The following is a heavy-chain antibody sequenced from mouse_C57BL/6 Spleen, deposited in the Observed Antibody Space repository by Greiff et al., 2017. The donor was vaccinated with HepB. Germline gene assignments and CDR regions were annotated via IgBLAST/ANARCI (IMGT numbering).Heavy chain of an antibody. Sequence: EVQLQQSGAELVRPGASVKLSCTASGFNIKDDYMHWVKQRPEQGLEWIGWIDPENGDTEYASKFQGKATITADTSSNTAYLQLSSLTSEDTAVYYCTTGDDYGDYYAMDYWGQGTSLTVSS. CDR3: TTGDDYGDYYAMDY. CDR1: GFNIKDDY. CDR2: IDPENGDT. V-gene: IGHV14-4*01. D-gene: IGHD2-4*01. J-gene: IGHJ4*01.